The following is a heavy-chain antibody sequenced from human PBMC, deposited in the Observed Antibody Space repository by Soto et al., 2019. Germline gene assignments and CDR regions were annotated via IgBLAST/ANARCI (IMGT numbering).Heavy chain of an antibody. J-gene: IGHJ4*02. V-gene: IGHV4-4*02. CDR2: IFRTGST. Sequence: QVQLQESGPGLVKPSETLSLTCAVSGGSISSETWWSWVRQPPGKGLEWIGEIFRTGSTNYNPSLKSRVPISLDKSKNQFSLKLSSVTAADTAVYYCARVAPALDYWGQGTLVTVSS. CDR3: ARVAPALDY. CDR1: GGSISSETW.